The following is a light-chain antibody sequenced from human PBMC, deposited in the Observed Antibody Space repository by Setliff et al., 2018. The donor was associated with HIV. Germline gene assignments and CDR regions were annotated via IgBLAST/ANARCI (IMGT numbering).Light chain of an antibody. Sequence: QTALTQPPSASGTPGQRVTISCSGSSSNIGSSIVNWYQHLPGTAPKLLIYNNRQRPSGVPDRFSASKSGTSASLAITGLQSEDEADYHCAAWDESLFELVFGSGTKVTV. V-gene: IGLV1-44*01. CDR2: NNR. J-gene: IGLJ1*01. CDR3: AAWDESLFELV. CDR1: SSNIGSSI.